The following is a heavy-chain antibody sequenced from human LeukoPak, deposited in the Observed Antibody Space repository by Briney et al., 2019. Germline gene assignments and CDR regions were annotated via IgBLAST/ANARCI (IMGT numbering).Heavy chain of an antibody. V-gene: IGHV3-74*01. CDR3: ARDLRTPSDTNIAIDY. Sequence: GGSLRLSCAASGFTYSSYWMHWVRQGPGKGLVWVSRINNDGRSANYADSVKGRFTISRDNAKNTLYLQMNSLRAEDTAVYYCARDLRTPSDTNIAIDYWGQGTLVTVSS. CDR2: INNDGRSA. CDR1: GFTYSSYW. D-gene: IGHD4-23*01. J-gene: IGHJ4*02.